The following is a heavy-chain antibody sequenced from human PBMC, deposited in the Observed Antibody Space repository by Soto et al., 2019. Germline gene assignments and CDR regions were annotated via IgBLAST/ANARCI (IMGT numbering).Heavy chain of an antibody. CDR3: AREKPARGGTLGP. CDR2: IYYSGST. V-gene: IGHV4-31*03. J-gene: IGHJ5*02. D-gene: IGHD6-6*01. Sequence: SETLSLTCTVSGGSISSGVYYRSWIRQHPGKGLEWIGYIYYSGSTYYNPSLKSRVTISVDTSKNQFSLKLSSVTAADTAVYYCAREKPARGGTLGPWGQGTLVTVSS. CDR1: GGSISSGVYY.